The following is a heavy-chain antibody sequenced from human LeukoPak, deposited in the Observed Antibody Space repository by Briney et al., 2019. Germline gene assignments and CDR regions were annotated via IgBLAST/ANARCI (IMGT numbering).Heavy chain of an antibody. V-gene: IGHV1-69*13. CDR1: GGTFSSYA. Sequence: ASVKVSCKASGGTFSSYAISWVRQAPGQGLEWMGGIIPIFGTANYAQKFQGRVMITADESTSTAYMELSSLRSEDTAVYYCARGVRRRELLPVFDYWGQGTLVTVSS. J-gene: IGHJ4*02. CDR3: ARGVRRRELLPVFDY. CDR2: IIPIFGTA. D-gene: IGHD1-26*01.